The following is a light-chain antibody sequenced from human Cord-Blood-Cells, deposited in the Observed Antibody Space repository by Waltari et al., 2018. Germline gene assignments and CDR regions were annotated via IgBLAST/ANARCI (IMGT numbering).Light chain of an antibody. CDR3: SSYTSSSTLV. CDR1: SSDVGGYIY. Sequence: QSALTQPASVSGSPGQSITISCTGTSSDVGGYIYFSWDQQHPGKAPKLMIYEVSTRPSGVSNRFSGSKSGNTASLTISGLQAEDEADYYCSSYTSSSTLVFGGGTKLTVL. J-gene: IGLJ3*02. CDR2: EVS. V-gene: IGLV2-14*01.